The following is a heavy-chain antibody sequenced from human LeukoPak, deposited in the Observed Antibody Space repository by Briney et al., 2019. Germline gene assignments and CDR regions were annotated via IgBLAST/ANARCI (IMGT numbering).Heavy chain of an antibody. J-gene: IGHJ4*02. V-gene: IGHV3-49*03. CDR1: GFTFGDSA. CDR2: IRSKAYGATT. Sequence: GGSLRLSCTTSGFTFGDSALNWFRQAPGKGLEWLGFIRSKAYGATTEYAASVKGRFTISRDDSKGIAFLQMNSLKTEDTAVYYCTRGAPIAYRGQGTLVTVSS. CDR3: TRGAPIAY.